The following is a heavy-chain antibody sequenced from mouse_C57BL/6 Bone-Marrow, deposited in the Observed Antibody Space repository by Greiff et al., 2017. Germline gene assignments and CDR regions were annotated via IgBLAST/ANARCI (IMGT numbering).Heavy chain of an antibody. J-gene: IGHJ2*01. CDR3: THSIGGFDY. D-gene: IGHD2-10*02. CDR1: GFNIKDDS. CDR2: IDPENGDT. V-gene: IGHV14-4*01. Sequence: EVQLQQSGAELVRPGASVKLSCTASGFNIKDDSMHWVKQRPEQGLEWIGWIDPENGDTEYASKFQGTATITADTSSNTAYLQLSSLTSEDTAVYYCTHSIGGFDYWGQGTTLTVSS.